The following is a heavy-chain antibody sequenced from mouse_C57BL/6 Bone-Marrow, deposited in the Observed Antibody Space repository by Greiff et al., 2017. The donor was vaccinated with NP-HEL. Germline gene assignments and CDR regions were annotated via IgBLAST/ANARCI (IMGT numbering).Heavy chain of an antibody. CDR2: IYPRSGNT. CDR1: GYTFTSYG. J-gene: IGHJ1*03. Sequence: VKLQQSGAELARPGASVKLSCKASGYTFTSYGISWVKQRTGQGLEWIGEIYPRSGNTYYNEKFKGKATLTADKSSSTAYMELRSLTSEDSAVYFCARVYYDYDVLWYFDVWGTGTTVTVSS. CDR3: ARVYYDYDVLWYFDV. V-gene: IGHV1-81*01. D-gene: IGHD2-4*01.